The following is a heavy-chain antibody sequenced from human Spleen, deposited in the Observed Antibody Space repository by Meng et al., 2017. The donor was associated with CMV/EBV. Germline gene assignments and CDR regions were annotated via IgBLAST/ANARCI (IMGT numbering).Heavy chain of an antibody. Sequence: GGSLRLSCAASGFTFDDYAMHWVRQAPGKGLEWVAVISHDGKINYYADSVKGRFIISRDNSRNTLYLQMHSLRVEDTAVYYCARDLRGPIDYDTTGYFDYWGQGIRVTVSS. CDR2: ISHDGKIN. CDR3: ARDLRGPIDYDTTGYFDY. D-gene: IGHD2-8*02. CDR1: GFTFDDYA. J-gene: IGHJ4*02. V-gene: IGHV3-30*04.